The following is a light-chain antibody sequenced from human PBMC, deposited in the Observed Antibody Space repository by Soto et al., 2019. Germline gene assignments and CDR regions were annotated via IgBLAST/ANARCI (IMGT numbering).Light chain of an antibody. Sequence: QSVLTQPASVSGSPGQSITISCTGTSSDVVNDLLVSWYQQQPGKAPKLMIYEGTKRPAGVSDRFSGSKSGNTASLTISGLQAEDEADYFCSSYSTTITVRLFGGGTKLTVL. V-gene: IGLV2-14*02. CDR1: SSDVVNDLL. CDR3: SSYSTTITVRL. J-gene: IGLJ3*02. CDR2: EGT.